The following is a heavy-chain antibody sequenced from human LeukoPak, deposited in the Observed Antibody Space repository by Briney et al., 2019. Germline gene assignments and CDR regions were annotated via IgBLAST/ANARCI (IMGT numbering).Heavy chain of an antibody. CDR3: ARDPFSRTRSRPQF. Sequence: GGSLRLSCTASGFTFNNYGMHWVRQAPGKGLEWVAVISYDGSNKYYADSVKGRSTISRDNSRDTLYLQMNSLRLEDTAMYYCARDPFSRTRSRPQFWGQGTLVTVSS. D-gene: IGHD2-2*01. J-gene: IGHJ4*02. V-gene: IGHV3-30*03. CDR1: GFTFNNYG. CDR2: ISYDGSNK.